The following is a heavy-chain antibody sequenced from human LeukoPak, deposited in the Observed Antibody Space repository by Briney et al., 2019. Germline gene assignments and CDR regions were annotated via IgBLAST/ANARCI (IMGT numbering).Heavy chain of an antibody. J-gene: IGHJ3*02. Sequence: GGSLRLSCAASGFTFSSYAMHWVRQAPGQRLEWMGWINAGNGNTKYSQKFQGRVTITRDTSASTAYMELSSLRSEDTAVYYCAMDSVSAFDIWGQGTMVTVSS. V-gene: IGHV1-3*01. D-gene: IGHD2-2*03. CDR3: AMDSVSAFDI. CDR1: GFTFSSYA. CDR2: INAGNGNT.